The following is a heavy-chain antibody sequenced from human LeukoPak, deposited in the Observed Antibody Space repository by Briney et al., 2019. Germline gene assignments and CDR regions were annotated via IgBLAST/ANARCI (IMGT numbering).Heavy chain of an antibody. J-gene: IGHJ5*02. D-gene: IGHD6-19*01. V-gene: IGHV1-69*06. CDR3: ARATMAGIYNWFDP. CDR2: IIPIFGTA. Sequence: SVKVSCKASGGTFSSYAISWVRQAPGQGLEWMGGIIPIFGTANYAQKFQGRVTITADKSTSTAYMELSSLRSEDTAVYYCARATMAGIYNWFDPWGQGTLVTVSS. CDR1: GGTFSSYA.